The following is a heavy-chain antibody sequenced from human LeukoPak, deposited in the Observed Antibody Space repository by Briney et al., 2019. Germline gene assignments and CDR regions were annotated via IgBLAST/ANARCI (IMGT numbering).Heavy chain of an antibody. CDR3: ARELGYCSGGSCYTWFDP. D-gene: IGHD2-15*01. V-gene: IGHV3-74*01. CDR2: INSDGSSP. CDR1: GFTFSSYW. J-gene: IGHJ5*02. Sequence: GGSLRLSCAASGFTFSSYWMHWVRQAPGKGLVWVSRINSDGSSPSYADSVKGRFTISRDNAKNTLYLQMNSLRAEDTAVYYCARELGYCSGGSCYTWFDPWGQGTLVTVSS.